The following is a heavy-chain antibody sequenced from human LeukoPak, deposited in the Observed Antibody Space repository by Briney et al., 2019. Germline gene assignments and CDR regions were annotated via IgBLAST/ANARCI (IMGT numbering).Heavy chain of an antibody. D-gene: IGHD1-14*01. Sequence: SETLSLTCTVSGDFITAYYWSWIRQSPGKGLEWIGYVYYTGSTEYNPSLGSRVTISLDMSKHQFSLNLTSVTAADTAVYYCARDNPYYYYMDVWGKGTTVTISS. CDR2: VYYTGST. V-gene: IGHV4-59*01. CDR3: ARDNPYYYYMDV. J-gene: IGHJ6*03. CDR1: GDFITAYY.